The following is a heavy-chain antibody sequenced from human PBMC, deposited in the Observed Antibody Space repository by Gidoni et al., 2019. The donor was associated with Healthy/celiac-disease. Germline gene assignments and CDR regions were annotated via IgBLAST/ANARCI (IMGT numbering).Heavy chain of an antibody. D-gene: IGHD6-13*01. Sequence: QLQLQESGPGLVKPSETLSLTCTVSGGSISSSSYYWGWIRQPPGKGLEWIGSIYYSGSTYYNPSLKSRVTISVDTSKNQFSLKLSSVTAADTAVYYCARTSSSSWYEEWWPSFDYWGQGTLVTVSS. J-gene: IGHJ4*02. CDR1: GGSISSSSYY. V-gene: IGHV4-39*01. CDR2: IYYSGST. CDR3: ARTSSSSWYEEWWPSFDY.